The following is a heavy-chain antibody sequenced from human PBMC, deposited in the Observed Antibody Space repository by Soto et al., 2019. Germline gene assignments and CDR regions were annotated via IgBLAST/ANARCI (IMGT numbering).Heavy chain of an antibody. CDR2: ISNDGNNK. Sequence: VGSLRLSCAASGFTFSSYVLHWVRQAPGKGLESVSLISNDGNNKYYTDSVKDRLTVSRDNSKNTLFLQMNSLRAEDTAVYYCARDLYYGSGSPLGYWGQGTLVTVSS. D-gene: IGHD3-10*01. J-gene: IGHJ4*02. CDR3: ARDLYYGSGSPLGY. CDR1: GFTFSSYV. V-gene: IGHV3-30-3*01.